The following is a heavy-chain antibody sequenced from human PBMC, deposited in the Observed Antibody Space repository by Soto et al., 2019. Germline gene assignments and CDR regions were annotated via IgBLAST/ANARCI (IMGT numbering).Heavy chain of an antibody. J-gene: IGHJ6*02. V-gene: IGHV4-30-4*01. CDR3: ATDEHYYYGFDV. Sequence: PSETLSLTCTVSGDSISNSDYYWNWIRQSPGKGLVWIASIDYSGSTYYNPSIKVRVVISADTSKNLFSLKLRSVTAADTALYFYATDEHYYYGFDVWGQGTTVTVSS. CDR2: IDYSGST. CDR1: GDSISNSDYY.